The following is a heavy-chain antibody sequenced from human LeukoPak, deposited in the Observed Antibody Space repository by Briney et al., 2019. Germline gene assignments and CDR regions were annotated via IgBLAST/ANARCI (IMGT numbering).Heavy chain of an antibody. CDR1: GFTFNSYS. D-gene: IGHD1-26*01. J-gene: IGHJ4*02. V-gene: IGHV3-21*01. CDR3: ARVPYSGYHFDY. Sequence: GGSLRLSCAASGFTFNSYSMNWVRQAPGKGLEWVSSISSSSSYIKYADSVMGRFTISRDNAKNSLYLQMNSLRAEDTAVYYCARVPYSGYHFDYWGQGTLVTVSS. CDR2: ISSSSSYI.